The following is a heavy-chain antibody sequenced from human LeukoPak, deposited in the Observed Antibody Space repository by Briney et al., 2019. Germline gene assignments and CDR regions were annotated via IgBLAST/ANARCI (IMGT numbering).Heavy chain of an antibody. V-gene: IGHV4-34*01. CDR1: GGSFSGYY. D-gene: IGHD2-2*03. J-gene: IGHJ5*02. CDR3: ARPGYCSTTSCYEKWFDP. CDR2: INHSGST. Sequence: SETLSLTCAVYGGSFSGYYWSWIRQPPGKGLEWIGEINHSGSTNYNPSLKSRVTISVDTSKNQFSLKLSSVTAADTAVYYCARPGYCSTTSCYEKWFDPWGQGTLVTVSS.